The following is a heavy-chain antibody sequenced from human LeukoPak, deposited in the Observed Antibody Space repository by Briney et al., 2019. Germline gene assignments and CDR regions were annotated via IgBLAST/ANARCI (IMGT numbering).Heavy chain of an antibody. CDR2: ISFDGSNK. J-gene: IGHJ6*02. V-gene: IGHV3-30*18. CDR1: GFTFSSYG. D-gene: IGHD3-10*01. CDR3: AKDMLLWFGTILYGMDV. Sequence: GGSLRLSCAASGFTFSSYGIHWVRQAPGKGLEWVAVISFDGSNKYYADSVKGRFTISRDNSKNTLYLQMNSLRAEDTAVYYCAKDMLLWFGTILYGMDVWGQGTTVTVSS.